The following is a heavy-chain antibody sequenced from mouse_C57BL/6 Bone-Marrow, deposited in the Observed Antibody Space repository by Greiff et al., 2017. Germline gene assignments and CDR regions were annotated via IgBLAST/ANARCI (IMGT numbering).Heavy chain of an antibody. D-gene: IGHD2-4*01. CDR2: IRLKSDNYAT. Sequence: EVHLVESGGGLVQPGGSMKLSCVASGFTFSNYWMNWVRQSPEKGLEWVAQIRLKSDNYATHYAESVKGRFTISRDDSKSSVYLQMNNLRAEDTGIYYCTGYDYDSGSAMDYWGQGTSVTVSS. CDR3: TGYDYDSGSAMDY. CDR1: GFTFSNYW. V-gene: IGHV6-3*01. J-gene: IGHJ4*01.